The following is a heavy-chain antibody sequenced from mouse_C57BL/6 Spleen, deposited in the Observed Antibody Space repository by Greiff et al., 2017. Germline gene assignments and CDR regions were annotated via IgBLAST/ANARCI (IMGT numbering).Heavy chain of an antibody. CDR3: AKNYGNSYYAMDY. CDR2: IYPGSGST. J-gene: IGHJ4*01. D-gene: IGHD1-1*01. CDR1: GYTFTSYW. V-gene: IGHV1-55*01. Sequence: QVQLQQPGAELVKPGASVKMSCKASGYTFTSYWITWVKQRPGQGLEWIGDIYPGSGSTNYNEKFKSKATLTVDTSSSTAYMQLSSLTSEDSAVYYCAKNYGNSYYAMDYWGQGTSVTVSS.